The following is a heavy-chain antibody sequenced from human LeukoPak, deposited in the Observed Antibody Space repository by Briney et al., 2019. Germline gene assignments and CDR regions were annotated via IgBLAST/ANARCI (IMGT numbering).Heavy chain of an antibody. J-gene: IGHJ4*02. CDR3: AREILYDSTGYYL. CDR2: IYISGST. V-gene: IGHV4-61*02. CDR1: GGSISSGSYY. D-gene: IGHD3-22*01. Sequence: SETLSLTCTVSGGSISSGSYYWSWIRQPAGKGLEWIGRIYISGSTNYNPSLKSRVTMSVDTSKNQFSLNLRSVTAADTAVYYCAREILYDSTGYYLWGQGTLVTVSS.